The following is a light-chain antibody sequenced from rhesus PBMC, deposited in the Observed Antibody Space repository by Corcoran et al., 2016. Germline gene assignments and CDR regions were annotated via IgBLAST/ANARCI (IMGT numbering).Light chain of an antibody. V-gene: IGKV1-74*01. CDR2: KVS. J-gene: IGKJ4*01. Sequence: DIQMTQSPSSLSASVGDRVTITCRASENVKNYLYWYQQKPGKAPKRLIYKVSTLQSGVPSRFSGSGSGTDCTLTISSLQPEDCATYYCQHSYGMPLTFGGGTKVELK. CDR1: ENVKNY. CDR3: QHSYGMPLT.